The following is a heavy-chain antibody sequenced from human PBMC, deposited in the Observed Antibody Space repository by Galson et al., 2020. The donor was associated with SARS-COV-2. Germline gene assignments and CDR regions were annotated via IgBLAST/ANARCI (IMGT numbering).Heavy chain of an antibody. CDR2: INTDGIRT. CDR3: AAESVYASDIDY. CDR1: GFTFSKYF. J-gene: IGHJ4*02. Sequence: GGSLRLSCAASGFTFSKYFMHWVRQAPGKGLEWVSRINTDGIRTTYADSVKGRFTISRDNAKNTVYLQMNSLRVEDTADYCCAAESVYASDIDYWGQGTLVTVSS. V-gene: IGHV3-74*01. D-gene: IGHD3-16*02.